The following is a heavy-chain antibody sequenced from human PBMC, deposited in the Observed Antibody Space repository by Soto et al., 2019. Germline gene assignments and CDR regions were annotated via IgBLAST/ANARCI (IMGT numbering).Heavy chain of an antibody. CDR2: TYYRSTWHY. V-gene: IGHV6-1*01. CDR3: ARDGRGYDELDY. D-gene: IGHD5-12*01. CDR1: GDSVSSNTAA. Sequence: QVHLQQSGAGLVKPSQTLSLTCAISGDSVSSNTAAWNWIRQSPSRGLEWLGRTYYRSTWHYDYAESVSSRISVNPDTSENQFSLHLSSVTPEDTAVYCCARDGRGYDELDYWGQGPLVTVSS. J-gene: IGHJ4*02.